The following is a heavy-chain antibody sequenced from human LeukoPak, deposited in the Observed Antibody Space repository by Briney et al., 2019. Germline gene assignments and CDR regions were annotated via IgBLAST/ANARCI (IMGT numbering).Heavy chain of an antibody. V-gene: IGHV4-4*02. J-gene: IGHJ5*02. CDR3: ARLLGYCSGGSCYGDNWFDP. CDR1: GGSISSSNW. D-gene: IGHD2-15*01. Sequence: PSGTLSLTCAVSGGSISSSNWWSWVRQPPGKGLEWIGEIYHSGSTNYNPSLKSRVTISVDKSKNQFSLKLSSVTAADTAVYYCARLLGYCSGGSCYGDNWFDPWGQGTLVTVSS. CDR2: IYHSGST.